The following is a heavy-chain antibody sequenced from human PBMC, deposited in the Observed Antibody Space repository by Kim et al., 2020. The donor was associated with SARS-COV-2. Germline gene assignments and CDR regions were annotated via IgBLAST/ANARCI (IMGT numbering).Heavy chain of an antibody. CDR1: GFSFSDFY. D-gene: IGHD3-16*01. J-gene: IGHJ4*02. CDR2: ISDRSIST. V-gene: IGHV3-11*06. CDR3: VRGLGGQQPSY. Sequence: GGSLRLSCVASGFSFSDFYMGWVRHAPGKGLEWVSHISDRSISTRYAESVKGRFTIFRDNAQNAVTLHMDRLRVEDTAVYYCVRGLGGQQPSYWGQGTLVTVSS.